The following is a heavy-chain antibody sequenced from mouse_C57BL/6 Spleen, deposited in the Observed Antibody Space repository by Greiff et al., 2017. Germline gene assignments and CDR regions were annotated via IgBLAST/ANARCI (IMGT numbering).Heavy chain of an antibody. CDR2: INPNNGGT. D-gene: IGHD1-1*01. J-gene: IGHJ2*01. V-gene: IGHV1-52*01. CDR1: GYTFTSYW. Sequence: QVQLKQPGAELVRPGSSVKLSCKASGYTFTSYWMHWVKQRPIQGLEWIGYINPNNGGTSYNQKFKGKATLTVNKSSSTAYMELRSLTSEDSAVYYCARLLRYFDYWGQGTTLTVSS. CDR3: ARLLRYFDY.